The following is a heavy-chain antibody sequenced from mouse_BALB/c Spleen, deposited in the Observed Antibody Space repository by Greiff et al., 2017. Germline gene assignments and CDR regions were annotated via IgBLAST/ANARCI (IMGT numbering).Heavy chain of an antibody. J-gene: IGHJ4*01. V-gene: IGHV5-17*02. CDR3: ARSGDYDYAMDY. Sequence: EVKLMESGGGLVQPGGSRKLSCAASGFTFSSFGMHWVRQAPEKGLEWVAYISSGSSTIYYADTVKGRFTISRDNPKNTLFLQMTSLRSEDTAMYYGARSGDYDYAMDYWGQGTSVTVSA. CDR1: GFTFSSFG. D-gene: IGHD2-4*01. CDR2: ISSGSSTI.